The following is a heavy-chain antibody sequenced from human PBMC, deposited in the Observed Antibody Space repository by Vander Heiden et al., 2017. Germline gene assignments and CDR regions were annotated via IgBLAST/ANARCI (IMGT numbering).Heavy chain of an antibody. Sequence: QVQLVQSGAEVKKPGSSVKVSCKASGGTFTSSPISWVRQAPGPRPEWMGGIIPIFGTANYAQKFQGRVTITADESTSTAYMELSSLRSEDTAVYYCAREGVGYSGYDADYYYGMDVWGQGTTDTVSS. D-gene: IGHD5-12*01. CDR1: GGTFTSSP. CDR3: AREGVGYSGYDADYYYGMDV. V-gene: IGHV1-69*01. CDR2: IIPIFGTA. J-gene: IGHJ6*02.